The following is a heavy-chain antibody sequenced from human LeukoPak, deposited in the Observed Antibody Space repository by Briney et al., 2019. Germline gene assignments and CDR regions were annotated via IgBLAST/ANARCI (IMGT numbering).Heavy chain of an antibody. CDR3: ARVNWINDY. CDR2: IHHSGST. D-gene: IGHD1-20*01. CDR1: GYSIRRGYH. V-gene: IGHV4-38-2*02. J-gene: IGHJ4*02. Sequence: SETLSLTCSVSGYSIRRGYHWGWVRQPPGKGLEWIGTIHHSGSTYYNPSLKSRVTISVDTSKNQFSLKLTSVTAADTAVYYCARVNWINDYWGQGTLVTVSS.